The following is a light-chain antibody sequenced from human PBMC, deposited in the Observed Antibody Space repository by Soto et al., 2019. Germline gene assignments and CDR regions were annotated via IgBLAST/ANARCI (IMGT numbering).Light chain of an antibody. CDR3: QQTYSTPNT. CDR2: GAS. J-gene: IGKJ2*01. V-gene: IGKV1-39*01. CDR1: QSISNF. Sequence: DIQMTQSPSSLSASVGDRVTISCRASQSISNFLNWYQQKPGKAPKLLVYGASRLQGDVPSRLSGSGSGTDFTLTISSLQYEDFATYYCQQTYSTPNTFGQGTKVDIK.